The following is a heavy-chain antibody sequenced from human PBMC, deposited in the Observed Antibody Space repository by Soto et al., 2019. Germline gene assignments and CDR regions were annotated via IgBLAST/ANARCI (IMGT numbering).Heavy chain of an antibody. CDR1: DGSFTGFH. CDR3: ARGVPFGHYSMDV. CDR2: IKHSGST. D-gene: IGHD3-3*01. V-gene: IGHV4-34*01. Sequence: PSETLSLTCAVYDGSFTGFHWTWIRRPPGKGLEWIGEIKHSGSTNYNPSLTRRVTISVDTSKNQFSLKLNSVTAADTAVYYCARGVPFGHYSMDVWGQWTTVTVSS. J-gene: IGHJ6*02.